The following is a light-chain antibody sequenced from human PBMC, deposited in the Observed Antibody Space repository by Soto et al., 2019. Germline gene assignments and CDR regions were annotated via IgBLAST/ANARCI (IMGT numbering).Light chain of an antibody. Sequence: DIQMTQSPSTLSASVGDRVTITCRASQYISSWLAWYQQKPGKAPKLLIYKASSLESGVPSRFSGSGSGTEFTLTISSLQPDDFATDYCQQYNSQRTFGQGPKVEIK. CDR3: QQYNSQRT. V-gene: IGKV1-5*03. CDR2: KAS. J-gene: IGKJ1*01. CDR1: QYISSW.